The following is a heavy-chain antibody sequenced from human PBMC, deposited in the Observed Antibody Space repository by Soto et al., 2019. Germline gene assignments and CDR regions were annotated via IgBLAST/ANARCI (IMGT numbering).Heavy chain of an antibody. CDR3: AAGYCSSTSCYSFDYYYGMDV. CDR1: GFTFTNSA. J-gene: IGHJ6*02. Sequence: SVKVSCKASGFTFTNSAVQWVRQARGQRLEWIGWIVVGSGNTNYAQKFQERVTITRDMSTSTAYMELSSLRSEDTAVYYCAAGYCSSTSCYSFDYYYGMDVWGQGTTVTVSS. D-gene: IGHD2-2*01. V-gene: IGHV1-58*01. CDR2: IVVGSGNT.